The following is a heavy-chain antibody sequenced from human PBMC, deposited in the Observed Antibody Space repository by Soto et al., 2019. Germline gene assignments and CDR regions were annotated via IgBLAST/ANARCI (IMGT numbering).Heavy chain of an antibody. V-gene: IGHV4-31*03. D-gene: IGHD3-10*01. CDR2: IYYSGST. Sequence: PSETLSLTCTVSGGSISSGGYYWSWVRQHPGKGLEWIGYIYYSGSTYYNPSLKCRVTISVDTSKNQFSLKLSSVTAADTAVYYCARDKYGSGNWGQGTLVTVSS. CDR3: ARDKYGSGN. CDR1: GGSISSGGYY. J-gene: IGHJ4*02.